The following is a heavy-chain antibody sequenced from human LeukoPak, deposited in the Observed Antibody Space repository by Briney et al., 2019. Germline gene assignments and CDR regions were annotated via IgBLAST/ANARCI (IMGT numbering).Heavy chain of an antibody. CDR2: INPSSGST. CDR1: GYTSTNYY. V-gene: IGHV1-46*01. J-gene: IGHJ3*02. Sequence: ASVKVSRKASGYTSTNYYMNWVRQAPGQGLEWMGMINPSSGSTSYAQKFQGRVTMTGDTSTSIVYMELSSLRSEDTAIYYCARDLYYASSGGALHIWGQGTLFTVSS. CDR3: ARDLYYASSGGALHI. D-gene: IGHD3-22*01.